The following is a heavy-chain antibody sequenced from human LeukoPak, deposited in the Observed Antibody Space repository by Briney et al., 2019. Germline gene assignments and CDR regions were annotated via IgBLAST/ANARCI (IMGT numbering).Heavy chain of an antibody. J-gene: IGHJ4*02. Sequence: KPSETLSLTCAVYGGSFSGYYWSCIRQPPGKGLEWIGDINHSGSTNYNPSLKSRVTISVDTSKNQYSLKLSPVTAADTAVYYCARSSVWSGYPFDYWGEGTLVTVSS. CDR2: INHSGST. V-gene: IGHV4-34*01. D-gene: IGHD3-3*01. CDR1: GGSFSGYY. CDR3: ARSSVWSGYPFDY.